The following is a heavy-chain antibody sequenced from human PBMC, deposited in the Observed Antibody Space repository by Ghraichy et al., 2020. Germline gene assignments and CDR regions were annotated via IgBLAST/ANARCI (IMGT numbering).Heavy chain of an antibody. CDR1: GFTFSSYA. J-gene: IGHJ4*02. V-gene: IGHV3-23*01. Sequence: GESLNISCAASGFTFSSYAMSWVRQAPGKALEWVSVISGSGGNIYYADSVKGRFTIARDNSKNTLFLQMNSLRAEDTAIYYCVKDFDCWGQGTLVTVSS. CDR2: ISGSGGNI. CDR3: VKDFDC.